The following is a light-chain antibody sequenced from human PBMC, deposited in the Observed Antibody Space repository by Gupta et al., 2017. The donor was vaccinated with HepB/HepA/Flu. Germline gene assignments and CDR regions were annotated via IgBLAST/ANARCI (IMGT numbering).Light chain of an antibody. CDR2: GAD. CDR1: QSVSSN. Sequence: EIVMTQSPATLSVSPGETASLSCRASQSVSSNLAWYQQKPGQAPRLLIFGADTRATGIPAKFSGSGSGTDFTLTITNLQSDDFAIYYCQHYTNLPLTFGGGTKVEIK. V-gene: IGKV3-15*01. CDR3: QHYTNLPLT. J-gene: IGKJ4*01.